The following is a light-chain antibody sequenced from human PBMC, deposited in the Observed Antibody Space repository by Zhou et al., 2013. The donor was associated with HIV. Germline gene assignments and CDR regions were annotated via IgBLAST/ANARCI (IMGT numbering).Light chain of an antibody. V-gene: IGKV3-11*01. CDR1: QTVSSN. CDR3: QQRSNWPSIT. Sequence: QSPATLSLSPGERATVSCRASQTVSSNLAWYQQKPGQAPRLLIYGATTRATGVPARFSGTGSGTEFTLTISSLEPEDFAVYYCQQRSNWPSITFGQGTRLEIK. J-gene: IGKJ5*01. CDR2: GAT.